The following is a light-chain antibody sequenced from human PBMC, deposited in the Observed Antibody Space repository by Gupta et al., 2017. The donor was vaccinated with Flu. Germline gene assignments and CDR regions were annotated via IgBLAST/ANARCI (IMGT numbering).Light chain of an antibody. CDR3: KQRIQRPFT. V-gene: IGKV2D-29*01. CDR2: EDS. CDR1: QSLLYSDGKIY. Sequence: DIVMTQTPSSLSVTPGEPASISCKASQSLLYSDGKIYLHWYLQKPGQPPQLLVYEDSNRGCGFPDRFSGRGSGTDFTLKISRVEAEDVGIYYCKQRIQRPFTFGRGTKVDIK. J-gene: IGKJ4*01.